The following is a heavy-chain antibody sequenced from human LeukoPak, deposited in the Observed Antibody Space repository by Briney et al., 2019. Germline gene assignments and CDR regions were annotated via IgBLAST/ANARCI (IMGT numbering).Heavy chain of an antibody. CDR2: TYYRSKWYN. J-gene: IGHJ4*02. D-gene: IGHD6-19*01. CDR3: AREYSRGWSGTSGFDY. V-gene: IGHV6-1*01. CDR1: GDSVSSNSAA. Sequence: SQTLSLTCAISGDSVSSNSAAWNWIRQSPSRGLEWLGRTYYRSKWYNDYAVSVKSRMTINPDTSKNQFSLQLNSVTPEDTAVYYCAREYSRGWSGTSGFDYWGQGTLVTVSS.